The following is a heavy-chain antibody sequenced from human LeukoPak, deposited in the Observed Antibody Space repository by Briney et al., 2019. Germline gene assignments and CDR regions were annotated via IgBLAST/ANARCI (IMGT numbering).Heavy chain of an antibody. CDR1: GDSVSSNSAA. Sequence: SQTLSLTCAISGDSVSSNSAAWNWIRQSPSRRLEWLGRTYYRSKWYNDYAVSVKSRITINPDTSKNQFSLQLNSVTPEDTAVYYCARWVVPYDYVWGSYRPPPSYFDYWGQGTLVTVSS. D-gene: IGHD3-16*02. CDR3: ARWVVPYDYVWGSYRPPPSYFDY. J-gene: IGHJ4*02. CDR2: TYYRSKWYN. V-gene: IGHV6-1*01.